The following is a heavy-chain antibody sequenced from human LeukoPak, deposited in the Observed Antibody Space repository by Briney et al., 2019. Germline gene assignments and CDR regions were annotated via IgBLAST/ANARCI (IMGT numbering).Heavy chain of an antibody. CDR2: ISSNGGST. D-gene: IGHD4-17*01. J-gene: IGHJ3*02. CDR3: ARTIDLYGVTTHAFDI. Sequence: GGSLRLSCAASGFTFSSYAMPWVRQAPGKGLEYVSAISSNGGSTYYANSVKGRFTISRDNSKNTLYLQMGSLRAEDMAVYYCARTIDLYGVTTHAFDIWGQGTMVTVSS. V-gene: IGHV3-64*01. CDR1: GFTFSSYA.